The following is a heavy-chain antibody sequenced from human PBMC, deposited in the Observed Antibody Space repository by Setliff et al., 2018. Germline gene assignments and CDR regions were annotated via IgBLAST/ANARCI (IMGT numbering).Heavy chain of an antibody. CDR3: SRFGLYYEAVYGGGDYYYYGMDV. J-gene: IGHJ6*02. CDR1: GYTFTSYG. CDR2: ISGYNGNT. V-gene: IGHV1-18*01. D-gene: IGHD3-16*01. Sequence: RASVKVSCKASGYTFTSYGFSWVRQAPGQGLEWMGWISGYNGNTNYAQKVQGRVTMTTDTSTGTIYIELRSLRADDTAVYYCSRFGLYYEAVYGGGDYYYYGMDVWGQGTTVTVS.